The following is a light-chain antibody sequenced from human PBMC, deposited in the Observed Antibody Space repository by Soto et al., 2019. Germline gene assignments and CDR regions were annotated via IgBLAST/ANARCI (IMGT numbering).Light chain of an antibody. Sequence: SALTQQRSVAESPGQPVTISYNRNSSDGGGYNYVSWYQHHPGKAPKLMIYDVDKRPSGVPGRFSGSKSGNTASLTISGLQAEDEADYYCCSYAGSYPFVFGTGTKVTVL. CDR1: SSDGGGYNY. CDR3: CSYAGSYPFV. J-gene: IGLJ1*01. CDR2: DVD. V-gene: IGLV2-11*01.